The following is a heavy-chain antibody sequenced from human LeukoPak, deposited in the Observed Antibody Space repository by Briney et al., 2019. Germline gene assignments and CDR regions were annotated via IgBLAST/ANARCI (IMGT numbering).Heavy chain of an antibody. CDR2: INHSGST. J-gene: IGHJ1*01. CDR1: GGSFSGYY. D-gene: IGHD2-2*01. V-gene: IGHV4-34*01. Sequence: SETLSLTCAVYGGSFSGYYWSWIRQPPGKGLEWIGEINHSGSTNYNPSLKSRVTISVDTSKNQFSLKLSSVTAADTAVYYCAREGFPPGVLHWGQGTLVTVSS. CDR3: AREGFPPGVLH.